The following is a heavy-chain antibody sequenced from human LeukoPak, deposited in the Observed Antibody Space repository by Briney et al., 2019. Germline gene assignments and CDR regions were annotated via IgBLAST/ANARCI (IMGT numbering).Heavy chain of an antibody. V-gene: IGHV3-30*03. J-gene: IGHJ4*02. CDR1: GFTFSSYW. CDR3: AREGQQWLAVNY. CDR2: ISYDGSNK. Sequence: GGSLRLSCVASGFTFSSYWMSWVRQAPGKGLEWVAVISYDGSNKYYADSVKGRFTISRDNSKNTLYLQMNSLRAEDTAVYYCAREGQQWLAVNYWGQGTLVTVSS. D-gene: IGHD6-19*01.